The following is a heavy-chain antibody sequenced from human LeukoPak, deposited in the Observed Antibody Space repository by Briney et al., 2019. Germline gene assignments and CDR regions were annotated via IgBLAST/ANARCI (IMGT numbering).Heavy chain of an antibody. J-gene: IGHJ5*02. V-gene: IGHV3-30*18. CDR1: GFTFSSYS. CDR2: ISYDGSNK. D-gene: IGHD3-10*01. Sequence: GGSLRLSCAASGFTFSSYSMNWVRQAPGKGLERVAVISYDGSNKYYAESVKGRFTISRDNSKNTLYLQMNSLRAEDTAVYYCAKDGSVPFGPWGQGTLVTVSS. CDR3: AKDGSVPFGP.